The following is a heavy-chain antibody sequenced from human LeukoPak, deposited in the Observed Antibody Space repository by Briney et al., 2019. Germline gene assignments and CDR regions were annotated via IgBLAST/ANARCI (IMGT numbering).Heavy chain of an antibody. CDR2: IYADGST. V-gene: IGHV3-66*01. Sequence: PRGSLRPSCAASGFVACDNAIKWVCQAPGKGLEWVSLIYADGSTHYTDSVKGRFSISRDNSQNTVYLQMNSLRGADTAVYFCANRSVLGRCRYWGQGALVTVSS. CDR1: GFVACDNA. J-gene: IGHJ4*02. CDR3: ANRSVLGRCRY. D-gene: IGHD2-8*01.